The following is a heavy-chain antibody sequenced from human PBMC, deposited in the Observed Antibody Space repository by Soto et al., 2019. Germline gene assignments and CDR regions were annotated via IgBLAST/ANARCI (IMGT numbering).Heavy chain of an antibody. V-gene: IGHV3-15*01. Sequence: EVQLVESGGGLVKPGGSLRLSCAGSGFTFSNAWMSWVRRAPGKGLEWVGRIKSDAYGGAIDYAAPVKGRFTISRDDSKHTLFLQRNNPRAKDTAVYSCSTTKGRLEPPTNDFWGQGTPVIVSS. D-gene: IGHD2-8*01. CDR3: STTKGRLEPPTNDF. CDR2: IKSDAYGGAI. CDR1: GFTFSNAW. J-gene: IGHJ4*02.